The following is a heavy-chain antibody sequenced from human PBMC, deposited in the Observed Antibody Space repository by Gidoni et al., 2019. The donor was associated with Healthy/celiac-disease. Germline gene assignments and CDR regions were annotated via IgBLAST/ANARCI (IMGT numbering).Heavy chain of an antibody. Sequence: QVQLQQWGAGLLKPSETLSLTCAVYGGSFSGYYWSWIRQPPGKGLEWIGEINHSGSTNYNPSLKSRVTISVDTSKNQFSLKLSSVTAADTAVYYCARAPSYYYDSSGYYPLRLHYFDYWGQGTLVTVSS. CDR3: ARAPSYYYDSSGYYPLRLHYFDY. D-gene: IGHD3-22*01. J-gene: IGHJ4*02. V-gene: IGHV4-34*01. CDR2: INHSGST. CDR1: GGSFSGYY.